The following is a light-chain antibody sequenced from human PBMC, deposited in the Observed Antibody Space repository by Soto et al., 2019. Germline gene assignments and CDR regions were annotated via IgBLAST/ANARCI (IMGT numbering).Light chain of an antibody. CDR1: QDSDKY. CDR3: QQYASLPLT. CDR2: DAS. V-gene: IGKV1-33*01. Sequence: DIQMTKSPSSLSASVGDRVTITCQASQDSDKYLSWYQQKPGKAPELLIYDASNLETGVPSRFSGSGSGTEFTFTISSLQPEDIATYFCQQYASLPLTFGGGTKVDI. J-gene: IGKJ4*01.